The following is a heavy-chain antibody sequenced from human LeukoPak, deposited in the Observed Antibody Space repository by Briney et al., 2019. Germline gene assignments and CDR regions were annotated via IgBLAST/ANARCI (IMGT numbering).Heavy chain of an antibody. CDR2: INPNSGGT. J-gene: IGHJ5*02. CDR1: GYTFTGYY. D-gene: IGHD6-13*01. CDR3: ATWGPAAGNNWFDP. Sequence: ASVKVSCKASGYTFTGYYMHWVRQAPGQGLEWMGRINPNSGGTNYAQKFQCRVTMTRETSISTAYMELSRLRSDDTAVYYCATWGPAAGNNWFDPWGQGTLVTVSS. V-gene: IGHV1-2*06.